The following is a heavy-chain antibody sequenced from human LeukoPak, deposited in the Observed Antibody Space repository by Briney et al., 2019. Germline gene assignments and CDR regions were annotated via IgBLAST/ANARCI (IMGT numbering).Heavy chain of an antibody. CDR3: ARLIITGTARGVFGY. CDR1: GGSISTSHY. D-gene: IGHD1-20*01. Sequence: SETLSLTCTVSGGSISTSHYWGWIRQPPGKGLDWIGSIDYSGSTYYNPSLKSRVTISVDTSKNQFSLKLSSVTAADTAVYYCARLIITGTARGVFGYWGQGTLVTVSS. V-gene: IGHV4-39*01. CDR2: IDYSGST. J-gene: IGHJ4*02.